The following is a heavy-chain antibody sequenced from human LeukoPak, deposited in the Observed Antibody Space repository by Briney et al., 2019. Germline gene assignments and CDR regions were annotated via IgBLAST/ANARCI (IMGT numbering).Heavy chain of an antibody. CDR2: INHSGST. CDR3: ARVGYYGSGSYYLNYYYYYGMDV. CDR1: GGSISSGGYY. D-gene: IGHD3-10*01. Sequence: PSETLSLTCTVSGGSISSGGYYWSWIRQPPGKGLEWIGEINHSGSTNYNPSLKSRVTISVDTSKNQFSLKLSSVTAADTAVYYCARVGYYGSGSYYLNYYYYYGMDVWGQGTTVTVSS. J-gene: IGHJ6*02. V-gene: IGHV4-39*07.